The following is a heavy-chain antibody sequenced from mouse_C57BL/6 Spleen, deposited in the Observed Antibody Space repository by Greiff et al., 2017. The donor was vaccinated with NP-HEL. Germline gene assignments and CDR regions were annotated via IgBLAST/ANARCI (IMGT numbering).Heavy chain of an antibody. J-gene: IGHJ3*01. D-gene: IGHD4-1*01. CDR2: ISDGGSYT. V-gene: IGHV5-4*01. CDR1: GFTFSSYA. Sequence: EVQLVESGGGLVKPGGSLKLSCAASGFTFSSYAMSWVRQTPEKRLEWVATISDGGSYTYYPDNVKGRFTISRDNAKNNLYLQMSHLKSEDTAMYYCARERPCNWDEAWFAYWGQGTLVTVSA. CDR3: ARERPCNWDEAWFAY.